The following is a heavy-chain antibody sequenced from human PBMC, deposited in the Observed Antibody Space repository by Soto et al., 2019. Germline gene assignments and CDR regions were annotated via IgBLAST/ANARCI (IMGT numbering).Heavy chain of an antibody. Sequence: GGSLRLSCAASGFTFSSYGMHWVRQAPGKGLEWVAVISYDGSNKYYADSVKGRFTISRDNSKNTLYLQMNSLRAEDTAVYYCAKDPEMATTIFDYWGQGTLVTVSS. D-gene: IGHD5-12*01. CDR1: GFTFSSYG. CDR3: AKDPEMATTIFDY. CDR2: ISYDGSNK. V-gene: IGHV3-30*18. J-gene: IGHJ4*02.